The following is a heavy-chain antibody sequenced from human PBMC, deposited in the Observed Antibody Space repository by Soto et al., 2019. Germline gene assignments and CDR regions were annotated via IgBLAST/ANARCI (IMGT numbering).Heavy chain of an antibody. V-gene: IGHV3-21*03. CDR2: VTGSSSYM. CDR3: ARALYYFGSMDV. D-gene: IGHD3-10*01. CDR1: EFAFSSYV. J-gene: IGHJ6*02. Sequence: PGGSLRLSCAASEFAFSSYVMNWVRQAPGKGLEWVSSVTGSSSYMYYADSVKGRFTISRDNAQNSLYLEMNSLRAEDTAVYYCARALYYFGSMDVWGQGTTLTVSS.